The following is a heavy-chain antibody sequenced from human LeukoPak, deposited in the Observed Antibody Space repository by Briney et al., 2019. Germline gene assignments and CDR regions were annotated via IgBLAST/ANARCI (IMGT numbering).Heavy chain of an antibody. V-gene: IGHV3-30-3*01. CDR3: ARDLDSSGWYEVY. D-gene: IGHD6-19*01. J-gene: IGHJ4*02. CDR1: GFTFSSYA. Sequence: PGGSLRLSCAASGFTFSSYAMHWVRQAPGKGLEGVAVISYDGSNKYYADSVKGRFTISRDNSKNTLYLQMNSLRAEDTAVYYCARDLDSSGWYEVYWGQGTLVTVSS. CDR2: ISYDGSNK.